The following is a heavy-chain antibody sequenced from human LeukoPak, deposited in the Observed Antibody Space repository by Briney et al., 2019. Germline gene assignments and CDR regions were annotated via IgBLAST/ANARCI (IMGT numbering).Heavy chain of an antibody. V-gene: IGHV5-51*01. D-gene: IGHD1-26*01. CDR3: ARQGGSYLEDAFDV. CDR1: GYSFTRHW. CDR2: MYPADSDT. Sequence: GESLKISCKGSGYSFTRHWIGWVRQMPGKGLEWMGIMYPADSDTRYSPSFQGQVTISADKSISTAYLQRNSLKASDTAMYYCARQGGSYLEDAFDVWGQGTMVTVSS. J-gene: IGHJ3*01.